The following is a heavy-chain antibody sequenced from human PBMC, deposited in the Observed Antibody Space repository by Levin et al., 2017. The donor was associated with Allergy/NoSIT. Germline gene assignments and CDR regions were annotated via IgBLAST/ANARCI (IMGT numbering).Heavy chain of an antibody. D-gene: IGHD2-21*02. V-gene: IGHV1-46*01. Sequence: ASVKVSCKASGYTFTTYYMHWVRQAPGQGLEWMGIINPSGGSTNYAQKFQGRVTMTRATSTSTVYMELSSLRSEDTALYYCARPHSGDSAHYWCQGTLVTVYS. CDR2: INPSGGST. CDR1: GYTFTTYY. CDR3: ARPHSGDSAHY. J-gene: IGHJ4*02.